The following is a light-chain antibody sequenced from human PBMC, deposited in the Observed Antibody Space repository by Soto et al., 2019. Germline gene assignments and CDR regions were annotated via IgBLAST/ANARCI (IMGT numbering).Light chain of an antibody. CDR2: GAS. V-gene: IGKV3-20*01. CDR3: QQDGNSPPIT. Sequence: EIVLTQSPGTLSLSPGERATLSCRASQSVSSNYLAWYQQKPGQAPRLLIYGASIRATGIPDRFSGSASGTDFTLTITTLEPEDFAVYYCQQDGNSPPITFGPGTKVDIK. J-gene: IGKJ3*01. CDR1: QSVSSNY.